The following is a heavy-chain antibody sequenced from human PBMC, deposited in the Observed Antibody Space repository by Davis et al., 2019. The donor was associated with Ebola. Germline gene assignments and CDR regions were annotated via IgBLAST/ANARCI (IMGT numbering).Heavy chain of an antibody. CDR3: ARKGYYGSGSSYYHYYGMDV. J-gene: IGHJ6*04. Sequence: ASVKVSCKASGYTFTSYGISWVRQAPGQGLEWMGWISAYNGNTNYAQKLQGRVTMTTDTSTSTAYMELRSLRSDDTAVYYCARKGYYGSGSSYYHYYGMDVWGKGTTVTVSS. V-gene: IGHV1-18*01. CDR2: ISAYNGNT. D-gene: IGHD3-10*01. CDR1: GYTFTSYG.